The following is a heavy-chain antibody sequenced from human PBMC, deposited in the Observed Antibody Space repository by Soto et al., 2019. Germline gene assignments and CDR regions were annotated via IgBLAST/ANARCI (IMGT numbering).Heavy chain of an antibody. CDR1: GGSISSYY. CDR2: IYYSGST. Sequence: SETLSLTCTVSGGSISSYYWSWIRQPPGKGLEWIGYIYYSGSTNYNPSLKSRVTISVDTSKNQFSLKLSSVTAADTAVYFCARDRYYYGSGSYSINIPYNGFYPWGQGTQVTVSS. D-gene: IGHD3-10*01. CDR3: ARDRYYYGSGSYSINIPYNGFYP. V-gene: IGHV4-59*01. J-gene: IGHJ5*02.